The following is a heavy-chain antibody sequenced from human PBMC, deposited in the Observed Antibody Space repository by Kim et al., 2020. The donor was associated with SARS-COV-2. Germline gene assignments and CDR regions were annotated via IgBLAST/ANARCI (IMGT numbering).Heavy chain of an antibody. V-gene: IGHV1-2*02. D-gene: IGHD3-16*02. CDR2: INPNSGGT. J-gene: IGHJ2*01. CDR1: GYPFATYY. CDR3: ARGDQVWGSYRLPDF. Sequence: ASVKVSCKASGYPFATYYIHWVRQVSGQGLEWVGWINPNSGGTYTSPTFGGRVTLTSDASVNTVYLDLRRLAANDTAVYYCARGDQVWGSYRLPDFWGR.